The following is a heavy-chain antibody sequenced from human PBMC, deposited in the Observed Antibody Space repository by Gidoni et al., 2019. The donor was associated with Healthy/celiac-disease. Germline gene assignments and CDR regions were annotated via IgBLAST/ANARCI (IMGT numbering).Heavy chain of an antibody. CDR3: ARPRGGSRGGTGFDY. CDR1: CCSISSSSYY. CDR2: IYYSGST. D-gene: IGHD6-19*01. V-gene: IGHV4-39*01. J-gene: IGHJ4*02. Sequence: QLQLQESGPGLVKPSEPLSLTCTVSCCSISSSSYYWGWIRQPPGKGLEWIGSIYYSGSTYYNPSLKSRVTISVDTSKNQFSLKLSSVTAADTAVYYCARPRGGSRGGTGFDYWGQGTLVTVSS.